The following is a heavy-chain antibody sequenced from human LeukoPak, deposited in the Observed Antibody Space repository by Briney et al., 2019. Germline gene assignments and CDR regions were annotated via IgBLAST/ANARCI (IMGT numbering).Heavy chain of an antibody. CDR2: INHSGST. J-gene: IGHJ4*02. Sequence: SETLSLTCAVYGGSFSGYYWSWIRQPPGKGLEWIGEINHSGSTNYNPSLKSRVTISVDTSKNQFSLKLSSMTAADTAVYYCAIHCGGDCLFDYWGQGTLVTVSS. CDR3: AIHCGGDCLFDY. D-gene: IGHD2-21*02. CDR1: GGSFSGYY. V-gene: IGHV4-34*01.